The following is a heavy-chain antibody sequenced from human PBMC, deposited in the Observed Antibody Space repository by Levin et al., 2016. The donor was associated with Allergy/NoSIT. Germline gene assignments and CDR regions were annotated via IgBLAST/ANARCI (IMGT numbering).Heavy chain of an antibody. J-gene: IGHJ4*02. CDR2: ISAYNGNT. D-gene: IGHD1-26*01. V-gene: IGHV1-18*01. Sequence: ASVKVSCKASGYTFTSYGISWVRQAPGQGLEWMGWISAYNGNTNYAQKLQGRVTMTTDTSTSTAYMELRSLRSDDTAVYYCARDGGEWELLPLHFDYWGQGTLVTVSS. CDR3: ARDGGEWELLPLHFDY. CDR1: GYTFTSYG.